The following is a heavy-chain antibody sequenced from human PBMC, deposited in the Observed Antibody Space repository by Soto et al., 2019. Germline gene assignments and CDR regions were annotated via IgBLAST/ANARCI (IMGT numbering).Heavy chain of an antibody. D-gene: IGHD6-19*01. CDR1: GYTFTSYG. J-gene: IGHJ4*02. CDR2: ISAYNGNT. Sequence: QVQLVQSGAEVKKPGASVKVSCKASGYTFTSYGISWVRQAPGQGLEWMGWISAYNGNTNYAQKLQGRVTMTTDTSTSTAYMELRSPRSDDTAVYFCARDSGSGWYSDLGDYWGQGTLVTVSS. CDR3: ARDSGSGWYSDLGDY. V-gene: IGHV1-18*04.